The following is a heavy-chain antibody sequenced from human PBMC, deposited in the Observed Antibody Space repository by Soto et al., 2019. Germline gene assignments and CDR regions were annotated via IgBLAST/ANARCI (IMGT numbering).Heavy chain of an antibody. D-gene: IGHD6-19*01. J-gene: IGHJ6*02. V-gene: IGHV3-23*01. CDR2: ISGSGGST. CDR3: AKMGAVAGEYSYYYYGLDV. CDR1: GVTFSRYG. Sequence: PGVSLRGSCASCGVTFSRYGMSWVRQAPGTGLEWVSAISGSGGSTYYADSVKGRFTISRDNSKNTLHPQMNSLRAEDTAVYYCAKMGAVAGEYSYYYYGLDVSGQRPTVTVPS.